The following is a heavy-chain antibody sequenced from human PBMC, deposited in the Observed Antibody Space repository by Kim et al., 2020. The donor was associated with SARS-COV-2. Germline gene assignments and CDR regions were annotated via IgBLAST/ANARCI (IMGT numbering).Heavy chain of an antibody. J-gene: IGHJ4*02. D-gene: IGHD6-13*01. V-gene: IGHV3-23*03. Sequence: SVKGRFTISRDNSKTTLYLQMNSLRAEDTAVYYCAREGASAAAADYFDYWGQGTLVTVSS. CDR3: AREGASAAAADYFDY.